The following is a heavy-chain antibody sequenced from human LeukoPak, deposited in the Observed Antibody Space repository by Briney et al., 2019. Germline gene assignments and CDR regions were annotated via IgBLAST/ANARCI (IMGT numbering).Heavy chain of an antibody. CDR2: IYPGDSDT. CDR3: ARTVAGTSSPFDF. Sequence: GESLKISCNGSGYCFTSYWIGWVRQLAGKGLEWLGIIYPGDSDTRYIPSFQGQVTISAVKSTSTAYLQWSSLKASDTAMYYCARTVAGTSSPFDFWGQGTLVTVSS. J-gene: IGHJ4*02. CDR1: GYCFTSYW. V-gene: IGHV5-51*01. D-gene: IGHD6-19*01.